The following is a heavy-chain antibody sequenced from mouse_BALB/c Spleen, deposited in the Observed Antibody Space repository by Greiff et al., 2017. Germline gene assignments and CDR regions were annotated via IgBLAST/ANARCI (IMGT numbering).Heavy chain of an antibody. J-gene: IGHJ4*01. CDR3: ARSSTMITTGYYAMDY. D-gene: IGHD2-4*01. CDR2: IWSGGST. V-gene: IGHV2-2*02. Sequence: VKLEESGPGLVQPSQSLSITCTVSGFSLTSYGVHWVRQSPGKGLEWLGVIWSGGSTDYNAAFISRLSISKDNSKSQVFFKMNSLQANDTAIYYCARSSTMITTGYYAMDYWGQGTSVTVSS. CDR1: GFSLTSYG.